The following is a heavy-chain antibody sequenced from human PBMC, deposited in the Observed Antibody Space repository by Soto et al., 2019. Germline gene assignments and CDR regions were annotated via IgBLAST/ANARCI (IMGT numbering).Heavy chain of an antibody. J-gene: IGHJ4*02. CDR3: AKGTTDFWNGYYVHY. CDR1: GFTFSSYA. CDR2: ISGSGGGT. D-gene: IGHD3-3*01. Sequence: EVQLLESGGGLVQPGGSLRLSCAASGFTFSSYAMSWVRQAPGKGLEWVSVISGSGGGTYYPDSVKGRFTIARDNSKNTLYLQMNSLGAEDTALYYCAKGTTDFWNGYYVHYWGQGTLVTVSS. V-gene: IGHV3-23*01.